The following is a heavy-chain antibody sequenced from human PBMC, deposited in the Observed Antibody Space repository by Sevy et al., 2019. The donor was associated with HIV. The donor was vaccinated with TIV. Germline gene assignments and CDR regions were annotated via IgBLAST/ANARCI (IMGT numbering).Heavy chain of an antibody. D-gene: IGHD3-10*01. J-gene: IGHJ4*02. V-gene: IGHV4-39*01. CDR1: GGSISSSRYY. CDR2: IYYSGST. Sequence: SETLSITCTVSGGSISSSRYYWGWIRQPPGKGLEWIGSIYYSGSTYYNPSLKSRVTISVDTSKNQFSLKLSSVTAADSAVYYCARHRGLRVQGADPWGQGTLVTVSS. CDR3: ARHRGLRVQGADP.